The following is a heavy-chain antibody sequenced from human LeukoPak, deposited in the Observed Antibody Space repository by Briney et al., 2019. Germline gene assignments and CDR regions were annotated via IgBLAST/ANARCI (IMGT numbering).Heavy chain of an antibody. CDR3: GRDGAAGIIMDYFGH. V-gene: IGHV3-7*03. D-gene: IGHD3-10*01. CDR2: IKQDGSEK. Sequence: PGGSLRLSCAASGFTFSSYWMSWVRQAPGKGLEWVANIKQDGSEKYYVDSVKGRFTISRDNAKNSLYLQMKSLRAEDTAVYYCGRDGAAGIIMDYFGHWGPGTLVPVSS. J-gene: IGHJ4*02. CDR1: GFTFSSYW.